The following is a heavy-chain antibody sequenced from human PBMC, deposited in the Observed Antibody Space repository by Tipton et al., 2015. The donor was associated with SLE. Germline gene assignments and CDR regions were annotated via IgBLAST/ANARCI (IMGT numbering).Heavy chain of an antibody. Sequence: TLSLTCTVSGGSISSNIYYWGWIRQPPGKGLEWIGRIYTSGATDDNPSLKSRVTMSVDMSKNQIFLKMTSVTAADSAVYFCARVWLNNAFDIWGQGTRVTVSS. J-gene: IGHJ3*02. CDR3: ARVWLNNAFDI. CDR2: IYTSGAT. D-gene: IGHD3-16*01. CDR1: GGSISSNIYY. V-gene: IGHV4-61*05.